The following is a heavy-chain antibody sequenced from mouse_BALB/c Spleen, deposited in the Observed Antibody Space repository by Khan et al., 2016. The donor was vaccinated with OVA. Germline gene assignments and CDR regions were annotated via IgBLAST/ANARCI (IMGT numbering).Heavy chain of an antibody. CDR2: IRYSGVT. CDR3: ARGNYYGYYFDY. CDR1: GYSITSGYA. V-gene: IGHV3-2*02. Sequence: DVKLQESGPGLVKPSQSLSLTCTVTGYSITSGYAWNWIRQFPGNKLEWMGYIRYSGVTSYTPSLKSRITITRDTSKNQFFLQLNSVTTEDTATNDCARGNYYGYYFDYWGQGTTLTVSS. D-gene: IGHD1-1*01. J-gene: IGHJ2*01.